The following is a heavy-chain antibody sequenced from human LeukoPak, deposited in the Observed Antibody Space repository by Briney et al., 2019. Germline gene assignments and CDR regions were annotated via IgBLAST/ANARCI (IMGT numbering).Heavy chain of an antibody. CDR1: VVTVSSNY. Sequence: GGSLRLSCAASVVTVSSNYMSWVRQAPGKGLEWVSVIYSGGITYYADSVKGRFTISRDNSKNTLYLQMNSLRAEDTAVYYCARDLPQLGYCSGGSCYRGGYWGQGTLVTVSS. CDR2: IYSGGIT. D-gene: IGHD2-15*01. V-gene: IGHV3-66*01. CDR3: ARDLPQLGYCSGGSCYRGGY. J-gene: IGHJ4*02.